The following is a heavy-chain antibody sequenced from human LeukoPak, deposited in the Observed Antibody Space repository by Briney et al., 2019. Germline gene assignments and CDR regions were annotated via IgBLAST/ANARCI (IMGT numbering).Heavy chain of an antibody. V-gene: IGHV1-2*02. CDR2: INPNSGGT. CDR3: AREGRFNTMVRGVIWFDP. J-gene: IGHJ5*02. CDR1: GYTFTGYY. D-gene: IGHD3-10*01. Sequence: ASVKVSCKASGYTFTGYYMHWVRQAPGQGLEWMGWINPNSGGTNYAQKFQGRVTMTRATSISTAYMELSRLRSDDTAVYYCAREGRFNTMVRGVIWFDPWGQGTLVTVSS.